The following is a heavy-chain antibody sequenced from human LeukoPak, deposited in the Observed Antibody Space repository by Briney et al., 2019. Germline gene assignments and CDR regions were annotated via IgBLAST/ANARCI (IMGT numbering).Heavy chain of an antibody. J-gene: IGHJ4*02. CDR1: GGSIRSYY. CDR3: ARYGSATVARFDF. D-gene: IGHD4-11*01. Sequence: SETLSLTWTVSGGSIRSYYWSWIRQSPGKGLEWIGYIYYSGSTNYNPSLKSRATISVDTSKNQFSLNLTSVTAADTGVYYCARYGSATVARFDFWGQGLLVTVST. CDR2: IYYSGST. V-gene: IGHV4-59*08.